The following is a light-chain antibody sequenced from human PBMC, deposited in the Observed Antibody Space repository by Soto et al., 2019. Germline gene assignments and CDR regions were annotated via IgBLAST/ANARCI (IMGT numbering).Light chain of an antibody. CDR1: QSISNNH. CDR2: GTS. V-gene: IGKV3-20*01. Sequence: EIVLTQSPDTLSWSPGERVTLSCRASQSISNNHLAWYQQKPGQAPRLLIHGTSNRATGIPDRFSGSGSGTDFTLTFSRLEPEDFAVYYCEYYGTSITVGGGTKVDIK. CDR3: EYYGTSIT. J-gene: IGKJ4*01.